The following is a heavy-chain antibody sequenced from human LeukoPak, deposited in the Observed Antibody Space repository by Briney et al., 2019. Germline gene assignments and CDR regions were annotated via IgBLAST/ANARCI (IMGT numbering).Heavy chain of an antibody. CDR2: ISSSSSYI. J-gene: IGHJ5*02. V-gene: IGHV3-21*06. CDR3: ARDTVNGPFVISLDL. CDR1: GFTFSSYS. Sequence: GGSLRLSCAASGFTFSSYSMNWVRQAPGKGLEWVSSISSSSSYIYYADSVKGRFTISRDNAKDLLYLQMNSLRDEDTAVYYCARDTVNGPFVISLDLWGQGVLVTVSS. D-gene: IGHD2-8*01.